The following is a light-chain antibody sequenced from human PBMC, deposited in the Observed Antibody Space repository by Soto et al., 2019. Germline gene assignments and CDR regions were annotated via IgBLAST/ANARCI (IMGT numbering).Light chain of an antibody. J-gene: IGLJ1*01. CDR2: EVS. V-gene: IGLV2-14*01. Sequence: QSVLTQPASVSGSPGQSITVSCTGTSSDVGGYDYVSWYQLHPGKAPKLMVFEVSNRPSGVSYRFSGSKSGNTASLTISGPKVEHAADYFCSSYTSSSTPYVLGTGTKVTVL. CDR1: SSDVGGYDY. CDR3: SSYTSSSTPYV.